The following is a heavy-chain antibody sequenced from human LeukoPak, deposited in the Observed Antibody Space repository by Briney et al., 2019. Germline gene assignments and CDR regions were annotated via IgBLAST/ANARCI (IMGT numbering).Heavy chain of an antibody. D-gene: IGHD4-17*01. V-gene: IGHV3-21*01. CDR3: ARDWHGDLFY. CDR2: IGSGNTYI. Sequence: GGSLRLSCAASGFTFSTYTMYWVRQAPGKGLEWVSSIGSGNTYISYADSVKGRFTISRDNAKNSLYLQMSSLRAEDTAVYYCARDWHGDLFYWGHGTLVTVSS. CDR1: GFTFSTYT. J-gene: IGHJ4*01.